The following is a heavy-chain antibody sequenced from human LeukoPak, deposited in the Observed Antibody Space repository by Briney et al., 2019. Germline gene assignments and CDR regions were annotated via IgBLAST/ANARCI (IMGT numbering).Heavy chain of an antibody. CDR2: INPSGGST. J-gene: IGHJ3*02. CDR1: GYTFTSYY. V-gene: IGHV1-46*01. CDR3: ASWGPYSSDWSDSSGYYFGAFDI. D-gene: IGHD3-22*01. Sequence: VASVKVSCKASGYTFTSYYMHWVRQAPGQGLEWMGIINPSGGSTSYAQKFQGRVTMTRDTSTSTVYMELSSLRSEDTAVYYCASWGPYSSDWSDSSGYYFGAFDIWGQGTMVTVSS.